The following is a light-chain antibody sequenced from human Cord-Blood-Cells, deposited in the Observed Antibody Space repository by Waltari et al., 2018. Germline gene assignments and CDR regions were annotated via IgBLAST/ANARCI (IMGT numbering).Light chain of an antibody. J-gene: IGKJ4*01. V-gene: IGKV2-28*01. CDR2: LGS. CDR3: RQALQTPLLT. Sequence: DIVMTQSPLSLPVTPGEPASISCRSSQSLLHSNGYNYLDWYLQKPGQSPQRLIDLGSNRASGVPDRFSGSGSGTDLTLNISRVEAEDVGVYYCRQALQTPLLTFGGGTKVEIK. CDR1: QSLLHSNGYNY.